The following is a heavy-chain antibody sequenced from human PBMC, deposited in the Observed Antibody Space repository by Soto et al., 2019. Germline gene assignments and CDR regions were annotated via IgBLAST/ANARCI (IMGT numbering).Heavy chain of an antibody. CDR3: ARPDDSRGFSFDY. J-gene: IGHJ4*02. CDR2: IYYSGST. D-gene: IGHD3-22*01. Sequence: TPGKGLEWIGSIYYSGSTYYNPSLKSRVTISVDTSKNQFSLKLSSVTAADTAVYYCARPDDSRGFSFDYWGQPTLLT. V-gene: IGHV4-39*01.